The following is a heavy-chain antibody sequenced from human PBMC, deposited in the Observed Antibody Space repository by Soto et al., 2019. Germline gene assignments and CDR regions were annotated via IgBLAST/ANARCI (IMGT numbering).Heavy chain of an antibody. Sequence: GESLKISCKGSGYNFAGYWIAWVRQMPGKGLELMGVIYPSDSDTRYRPSFQGQVTISADKSISSAYLQWSSLRASDTAIYYCARVDWNYDLPRFGMDVWGPGTTVTVSS. J-gene: IGHJ6*02. V-gene: IGHV5-51*01. D-gene: IGHD1-7*01. CDR2: IYPSDSDT. CDR1: GYNFAGYW. CDR3: ARVDWNYDLPRFGMDV.